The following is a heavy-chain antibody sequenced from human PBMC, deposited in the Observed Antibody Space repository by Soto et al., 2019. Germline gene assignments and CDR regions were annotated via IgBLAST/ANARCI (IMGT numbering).Heavy chain of an antibody. J-gene: IGHJ4*02. Sequence: GGSLRLSCAASGFTFSGYGMHWVHQAPGKGLEWVAVIWNDGSRTVYENSVKGRFTISRDNSKNTLDLQMNSLRAEDTAVYYCARDDDYEANAFDYWGPGTLVTVSS. CDR3: ARDDDYEANAFDY. CDR2: IWNDGSRT. V-gene: IGHV3-33*01. D-gene: IGHD3-22*01. CDR1: GFTFSGYG.